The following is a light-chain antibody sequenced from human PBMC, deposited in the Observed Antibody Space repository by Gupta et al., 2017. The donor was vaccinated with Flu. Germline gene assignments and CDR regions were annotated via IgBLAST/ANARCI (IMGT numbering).Light chain of an antibody. CDR1: QSVSSNY. V-gene: IGKV3-20*01. CDR2: GAY. J-gene: IGKJ3*01. Sequence: LSLPPGETATLSCRTSQSVSSNYLAGYQQKPGQAPRLLIYGAYHRAAGIPDRFSGSGSGTDFILTISRLEPEDLAVYYCQQYVTPPPGVTFGPGTKVDVK. CDR3: QQYVTPPPGVT.